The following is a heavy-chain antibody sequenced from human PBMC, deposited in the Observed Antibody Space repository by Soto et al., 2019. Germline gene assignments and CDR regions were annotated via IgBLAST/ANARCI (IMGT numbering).Heavy chain of an antibody. Sequence: EVQLLESGGGLVQPGGSLRLSCTASGFSFSDYAMTWVRQAPGKGLECVSGIYGSGRGIQYADSVKGRFTIFRDNYRNTLYLQMNSLRDEDTAVYYCAKDLVSGDGLWLMDQWGQGTLVTVSP. CDR3: AKDLVSGDGLWLMDQ. CDR1: GFSFSDYA. D-gene: IGHD2-21*02. J-gene: IGHJ4*02. CDR2: IYGSGRGI. V-gene: IGHV3-23*05.